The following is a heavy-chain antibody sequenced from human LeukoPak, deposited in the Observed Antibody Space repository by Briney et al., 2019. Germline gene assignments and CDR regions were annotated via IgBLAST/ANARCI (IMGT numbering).Heavy chain of an antibody. D-gene: IGHD3-10*01. CDR2: IYYSGST. V-gene: IGHV4-30-4*08. CDR1: GGSISSGDYY. Sequence: PSETLSLTCTVSGGSISSGDYYWSWIRQPPGKGLEWIGYIYYSGSTYYNPSLKSRVTISVDTSKNQFSLKLSSVTAADTAVYYCARGAGELRRKNYYYYMDVWGKGTTVTVSS. J-gene: IGHJ6*03. CDR3: ARGAGELRRKNYYYYMDV.